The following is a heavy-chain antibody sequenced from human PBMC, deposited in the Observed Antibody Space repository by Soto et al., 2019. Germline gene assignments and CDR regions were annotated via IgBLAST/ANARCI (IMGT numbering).Heavy chain of an antibody. V-gene: IGHV1-69*06. D-gene: IGHD5-18*01. CDR3: ARGGSTAMAPMYYYGMDV. Sequence: SVKVSCKASGGTFSSYAISCVLQSPVQWLEWMGGIIPIFGTANYAQKFQGRVTITADKSTSTAYMELSSLRSEDTAVYYCARGGSTAMAPMYYYGMDVWGQGTTVTVSS. CDR2: IIPIFGTA. CDR1: GGTFSSYA. J-gene: IGHJ6*02.